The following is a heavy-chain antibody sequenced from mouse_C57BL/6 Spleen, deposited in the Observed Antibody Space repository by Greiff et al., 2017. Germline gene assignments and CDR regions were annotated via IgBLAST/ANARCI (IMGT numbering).Heavy chain of an antibody. CDR1: GYPFTDYN. CDR3: ARRLGRGYAMDY. J-gene: IGHJ4*01. Sequence: EVQLQQSGPELVQPGASVKMSCKASGYPFTDYNMHWVKQSHGKSLEWIGYINPNNGGTSYNQKFKGKATLTVNKSSSTAYMELRSLTSEDSAVYYCARRLGRGYAMDYWGQGTSVTVSS. CDR2: INPNNGGT. V-gene: IGHV1-22*01. D-gene: IGHD4-1*01.